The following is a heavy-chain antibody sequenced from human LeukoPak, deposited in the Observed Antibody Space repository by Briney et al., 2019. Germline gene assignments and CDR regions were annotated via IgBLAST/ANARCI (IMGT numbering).Heavy chain of an antibody. V-gene: IGHV3-21*01. J-gene: IGHJ4*02. CDR3: AREWTVNPNVDY. Sequence: GGSLRLSCAASGFTFSSYSMNWVRQAPGKGLEWVSSISSSSSYIYYADSVKRRFTISRDNAKNSLYLQMNSLRAEDTAVYYCAREWTVNPNVDYWGEGTLVTVSS. D-gene: IGHD4-17*01. CDR2: ISSSSSYI. CDR1: GFTFSSYS.